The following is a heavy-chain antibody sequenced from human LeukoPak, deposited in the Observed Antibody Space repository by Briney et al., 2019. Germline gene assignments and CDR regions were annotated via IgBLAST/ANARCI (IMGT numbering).Heavy chain of an antibody. CDR1: GGSISSYY. CDR3: ARDSSSIPFDY. J-gene: IGHJ4*02. CDR2: IYYSGST. V-gene: IGHV4-59*01. D-gene: IGHD6-6*01. Sequence: SETLSLTCTVSGGSISSYYRSWIRQPPGKGLEWIGYIYYSGSTNYNPSLKSRVTISVDTSKNQFSLKLSSVTAADTAVYYCARDSSSIPFDYWGQGTLVTVSS.